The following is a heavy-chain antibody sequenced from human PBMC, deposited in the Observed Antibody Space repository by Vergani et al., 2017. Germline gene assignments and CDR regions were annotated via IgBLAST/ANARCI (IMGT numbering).Heavy chain of an antibody. Sequence: QLQLQESGSGLVKPSQTLSLTCAVSGGSISSGGYSWSWIRQPPGKGLEWIGYIYHSGSTYYNPSLKSRVTISVDRSKNQFSLKLSSVTAADTAVYYCARATYYYDSNGYYPPKGFDPWGQGTLVTVSS. V-gene: IGHV4-30-2*01. J-gene: IGHJ5*02. CDR3: ARATYYYDSNGYYPPKGFDP. CDR1: GGSISSGGYS. D-gene: IGHD3-22*01. CDR2: IYHSGST.